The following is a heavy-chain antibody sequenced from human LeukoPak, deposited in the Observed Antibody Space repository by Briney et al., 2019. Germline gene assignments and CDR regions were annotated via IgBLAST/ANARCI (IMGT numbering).Heavy chain of an antibody. Sequence: GGALRLSCAAPGFTFSSYGMRWGRQAPGEGVGGGSAISCSGGCPYYADPVKGRFTLSRDNSKNPLYLQMNRLRAEDTAVYYCAKYAWRLFGVATQFDYWGQGTLVTVSS. V-gene: IGHV3-23*01. D-gene: IGHD3-3*01. CDR3: AKYAWRLFGVATQFDY. CDR1: GFTFSSYG. CDR2: ISCSGGCP. J-gene: IGHJ4*02.